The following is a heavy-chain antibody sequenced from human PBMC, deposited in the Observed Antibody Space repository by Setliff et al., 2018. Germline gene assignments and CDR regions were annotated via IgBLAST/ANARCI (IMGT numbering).Heavy chain of an antibody. CDR1: GFTVSSFS. V-gene: IGHV3-30*03. Sequence: PGGSLRLSCVVSGFTVSSFSMHWVRQAPVKGLDWVATLSDDGSNEFYADSVKGRFTISRDNAGKALYLQMNAVRAEDTALYFCARATAYYGSRSYYAFDYWGQGTLVTVSS. D-gene: IGHD3-10*01. CDR2: LSDDGSNE. CDR3: ARATAYYGSRSYYAFDY. J-gene: IGHJ4*02.